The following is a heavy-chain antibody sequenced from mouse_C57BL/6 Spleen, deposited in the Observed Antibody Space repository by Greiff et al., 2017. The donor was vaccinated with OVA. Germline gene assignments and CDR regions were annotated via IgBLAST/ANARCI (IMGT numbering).Heavy chain of an antibody. D-gene: IGHD2-5*01. Sequence: LVESGAELVRPGASVTLSCKASGYTFTDYEMHWVKQTPVHGLEWIGAIDPETGGTAYNQKFKGKAILTADKSSSTAYMELRSLTSEDSAVYYCTWAYYSNPCDYWGQGTTLTVSS. CDR2: IDPETGGT. CDR1: GYTFTDYE. CDR3: TWAYYSNPCDY. J-gene: IGHJ2*01. V-gene: IGHV1-15*01.